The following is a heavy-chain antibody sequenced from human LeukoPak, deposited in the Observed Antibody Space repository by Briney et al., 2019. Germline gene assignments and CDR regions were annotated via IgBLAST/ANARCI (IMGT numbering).Heavy chain of an antibody. V-gene: IGHV3-11*04. Sequence: GGSLRLSCVVSGFTFSDYYMSWIRQAPGKGLEWVSYISSDNSTTYYADSVKGRFTVSRDNAKDSLYLQMNSLRAEDTAVYYCAMPPGYSSSRAGALGHAFDIWGQGAMVTVSS. CDR2: ISSDNSTT. J-gene: IGHJ3*02. CDR1: GFTFSDYY. D-gene: IGHD6-13*01. CDR3: AMPPGYSSSRAGALGHAFDI.